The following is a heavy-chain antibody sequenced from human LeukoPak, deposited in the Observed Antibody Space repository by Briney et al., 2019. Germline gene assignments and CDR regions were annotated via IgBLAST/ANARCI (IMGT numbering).Heavy chain of an antibody. D-gene: IGHD2-8*02. Sequence: GGSLRLSCAASGFTFNNYWMHWVRQAPGKGLVWVSRINNDESSTHYADSVKGRFTISRDNSRNTVYLEMNFLRAEDTAVYYCVREGRGVVPPGFYWGQGTLVTVSP. CDR1: GFTFNNYW. J-gene: IGHJ4*02. CDR2: INNDESST. V-gene: IGHV3-74*01. CDR3: VREGRGVVPPGFY.